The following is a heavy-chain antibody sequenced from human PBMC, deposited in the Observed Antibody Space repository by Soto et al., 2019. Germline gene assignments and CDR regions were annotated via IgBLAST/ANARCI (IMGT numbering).Heavy chain of an antibody. V-gene: IGHV4-34*01. CDR1: GGSFSGYY. Sequence: PSETLSLTCAVYGGSFSGYYWSWIRQPPGKGLEWIGEINHSGSTNYNPSLKSRVTISVDTSKNQFSLKLSSVTAADTAVYYCARGGGFCSSTSCYTGYYGMDVWGQGTTVTVSS. D-gene: IGHD2-2*02. J-gene: IGHJ6*02. CDR3: ARGGGFCSSTSCYTGYYGMDV. CDR2: INHSGST.